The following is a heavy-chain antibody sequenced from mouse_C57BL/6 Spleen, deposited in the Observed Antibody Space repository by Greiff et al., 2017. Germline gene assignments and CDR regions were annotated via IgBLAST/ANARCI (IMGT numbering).Heavy chain of an antibody. CDR3: ARDGSPYAMDY. J-gene: IGHJ4*01. CDR2: ISYDGSN. V-gene: IGHV3-6*01. Sequence: EESGPGLVKPSQSLSLTCSVTGYSITSGYYWNWIRQFPGNKLEWMGYISYDGSNNYTPSLKKRISLTRDTSKNQFFLKWNSVTTEDTATYYCARDGSPYAMDYWGQGTSVTVSS. CDR1: GYSITSGYY. D-gene: IGHD1-1*01.